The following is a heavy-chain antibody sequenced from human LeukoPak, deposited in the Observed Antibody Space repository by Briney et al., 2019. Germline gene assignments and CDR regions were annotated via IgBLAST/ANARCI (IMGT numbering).Heavy chain of an antibody. CDR1: GFTFSSYG. Sequence: PGGSLRLSCAASGFTFSSYGMSWVRQAPGKGLEWVSAISGSGGSTYYADSVKGRFTISRDNSKNTLYLQMNSLRAEDTAVYYCAKDLRYFDWLLLGINFDYWGQGTLVTVSS. CDR3: AKDLRYFDWLLLGINFDY. CDR2: ISGSGGST. J-gene: IGHJ4*02. V-gene: IGHV3-23*01. D-gene: IGHD3-9*01.